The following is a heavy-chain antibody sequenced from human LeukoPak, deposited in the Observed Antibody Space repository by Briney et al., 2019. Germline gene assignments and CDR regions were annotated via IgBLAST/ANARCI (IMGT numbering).Heavy chain of an antibody. CDR2: MNTNSGNT. CDR1: GYTFTSYN. D-gene: IGHD6-19*01. J-gene: IGHJ4*02. CDR3: ARRVAGIDY. V-gene: IGHV1-8*03. Sequence: ASVKVSCTASGYTFTSYNINWVRQAPGQGLEWMGWMNTNSGNTGYAQTFQGRVTITRNTSISTAYMELSSLRSEDTAVYYCARRVAGIDYWGQGTLVTVSS.